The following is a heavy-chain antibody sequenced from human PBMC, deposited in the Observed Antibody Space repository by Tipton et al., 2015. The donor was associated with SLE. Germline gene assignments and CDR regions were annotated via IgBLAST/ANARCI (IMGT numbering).Heavy chain of an antibody. Sequence: LRLSCAASGFTFSSYWMSWVRQAPGKGLEWIGYIYYSGSTNYNPSLKSRVTISVDTSKNQFSLKLSSVTAADTAVYYCASLSISGDKDYYYYYGMDVWGQGTTVTVSS. V-gene: IGHV4-59*01. CDR1: GFTFSSYW. CDR3: ASLSISGDKDYYYYYGMDV. D-gene: IGHD1-14*01. J-gene: IGHJ6*02. CDR2: IYYSGST.